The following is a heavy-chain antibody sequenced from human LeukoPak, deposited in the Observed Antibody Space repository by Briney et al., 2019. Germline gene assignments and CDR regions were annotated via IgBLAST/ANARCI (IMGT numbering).Heavy chain of an antibody. J-gene: IGHJ5*02. CDR2: IDPSDSYT. D-gene: IGHD3-10*01. V-gene: IGHV5-10-1*01. CDR1: GYSFTNYW. Sequence: GESLRISCKGSGYSFTNYWISWVRQMPGKGLEWMGRIDPSDSYTNYSPSFQGHVTISADKSISTAYLQWSSLKASDTAMYYCARDLGYYGSGSSRFDPWGQGTLVTVSS. CDR3: ARDLGYYGSGSSRFDP.